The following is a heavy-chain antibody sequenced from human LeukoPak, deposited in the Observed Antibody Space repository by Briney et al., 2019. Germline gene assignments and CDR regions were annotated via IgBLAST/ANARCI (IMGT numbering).Heavy chain of an antibody. Sequence: ASVKVSCKASGYTFTGYYMHWVRQAPGQGLEWMGRINPNSAGTNYAQKFQGRVTMTRDTSISTAYMELSRLRSDDTAVYYCARDPRAHDAFDIWGQGTMVTVSS. CDR2: INPNSAGT. CDR1: GYTFTGYY. J-gene: IGHJ3*02. D-gene: IGHD5-24*01. CDR3: ARDPRAHDAFDI. V-gene: IGHV1-2*06.